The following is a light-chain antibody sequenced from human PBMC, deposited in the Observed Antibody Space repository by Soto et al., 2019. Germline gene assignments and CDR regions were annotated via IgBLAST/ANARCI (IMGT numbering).Light chain of an antibody. CDR2: GNS. CDR1: SSSIGTGYA. V-gene: IGLV1-40*01. J-gene: IGLJ2*01. Sequence: QSVLTQPPSVSGAPGQRVTISCTGSSSSIGTGYAVYWYQQLPGTAPKLLIYGNSNRPSGVPDRFSGSKSGTSASLAITGLQAEDEADYYCQSYDSSLSGLGIFGGGTKLTVL. CDR3: QSYDSSLSGLGI.